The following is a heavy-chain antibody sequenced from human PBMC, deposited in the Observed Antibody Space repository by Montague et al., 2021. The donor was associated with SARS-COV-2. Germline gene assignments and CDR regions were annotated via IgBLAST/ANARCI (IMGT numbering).Heavy chain of an antibody. CDR3: ARAQNICFIANCVNCFDL. V-gene: IGHV4-59*01. J-gene: IGHJ5*02. CDR2: IFYTGSK. Sequence: SETLSLTCSVSGGSTSNYYWTWIRQSPGKGLQWIGYIFYTGSKTFNPSLKTRVSMSLDASKNHFSLRLSAVAAADTARYYCARAQNICFIANCVNCFDLWGLGALVTVSS. D-gene: IGHD2-15*01. CDR1: GGSTSNYY.